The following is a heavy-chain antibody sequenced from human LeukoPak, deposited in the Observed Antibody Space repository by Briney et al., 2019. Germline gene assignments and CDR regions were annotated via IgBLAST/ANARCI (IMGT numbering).Heavy chain of an antibody. CDR3: ARGRGSYGYDNFDY. J-gene: IGHJ4*02. V-gene: IGHV3-48*03. CDR2: ISSSGSTI. CDR1: GFTFSSYE. D-gene: IGHD5-18*01. Sequence: PGGSLRLSCAASGFTFSSYEMNWVRQAPGKGLEWASYISSSGSTIYYADSVKGRFTISRDNAKNSLYLQMNSLRAEDTAVYYCARGRGSYGYDNFDYWGQGTLVTVSS.